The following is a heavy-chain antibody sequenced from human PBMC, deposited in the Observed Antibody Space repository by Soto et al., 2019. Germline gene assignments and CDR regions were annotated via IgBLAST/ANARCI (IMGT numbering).Heavy chain of an antibody. CDR1: GGTFSSYT. Sequence: SVKVSCKASGGTFSSYTISWVRQAPGQGLEWMGRIIPILGIANYAQKFQGRVTITADKSTSTAYMELSSLRSEDTAVYYCARGVGDFPFDYWGQGTLVTVSS. V-gene: IGHV1-69*02. CDR2: IIPILGIA. D-gene: IGHD4-17*01. J-gene: IGHJ4*02. CDR3: ARGVGDFPFDY.